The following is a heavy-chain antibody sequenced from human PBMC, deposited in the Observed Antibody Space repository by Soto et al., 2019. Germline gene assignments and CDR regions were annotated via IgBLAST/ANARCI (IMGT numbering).Heavy chain of an antibody. CDR2: IYYSGSA. Sequence: SETLSLTXTVSGGSIRIGERYWSWIRQRPGEGLEWIGYIYYSGSAYYRPSLKSRLRISVDTSKNQFSLKLSSVTAADTAIYYCARAGRLDIPLVVAENWFDPWGQGTLVTVSS. D-gene: IGHD2-15*01. V-gene: IGHV4-31*02. J-gene: IGHJ5*02. CDR1: GGSIRIGERY. CDR3: ARAGRLDIPLVVAENWFDP.